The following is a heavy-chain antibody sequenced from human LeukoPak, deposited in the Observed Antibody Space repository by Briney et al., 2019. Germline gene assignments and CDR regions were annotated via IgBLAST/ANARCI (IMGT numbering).Heavy chain of an antibody. CDR2: IKSKTDGGTT. V-gene: IGHV3-15*01. J-gene: IGHJ4*02. Sequence: GGSLRLSCAASGFTFSTYSMNWVRQAPGKVLEWVGRIKSKTDGGTTDYAAPVKGRFTISRDDSKPTLYLQMHSLHTEHTAVYHCTTSPRRELTLYWGQATLVTVSS. CDR1: GFTFSTYS. CDR3: TTSPRRELTLY. D-gene: IGHD1-26*01.